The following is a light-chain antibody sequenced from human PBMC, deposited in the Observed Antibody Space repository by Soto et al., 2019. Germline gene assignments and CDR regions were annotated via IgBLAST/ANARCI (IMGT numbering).Light chain of an antibody. J-gene: IGKJ1*01. CDR2: GAS. CDR3: QQYNRWPLT. Sequence: EIVMTQSPATLSVSPGEDVTLSCRASQSVTRNIAWYQQKPGQGPRLLIYGASSRATGIPARFSGSGSATEFTLTISSLQSEDFAVYFCQQYNRWPLTFGQGTKVDI. V-gene: IGKV3-15*01. CDR1: QSVTRN.